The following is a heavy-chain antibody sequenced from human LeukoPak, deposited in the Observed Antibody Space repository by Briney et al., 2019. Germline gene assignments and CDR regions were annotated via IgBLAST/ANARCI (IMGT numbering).Heavy chain of an antibody. J-gene: IGHJ6*03. Sequence: PGGSLRLSCAASGFTFDDYGMSWVRQAPGQGLEWVSGINWNDGSTGYADSVKGRFTISRDNAKNSLYLQMNSLRAEHTALYYCAREGRQPPHYYYYMDVWGKGTTVTVSS. D-gene: IGHD1-1*01. V-gene: IGHV3-20*04. CDR3: AREGRQPPHYYYYMDV. CDR1: GFTFDDYG. CDR2: INWNDGST.